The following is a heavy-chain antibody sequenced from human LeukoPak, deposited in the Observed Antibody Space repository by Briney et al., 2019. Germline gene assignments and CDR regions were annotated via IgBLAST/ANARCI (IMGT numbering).Heavy chain of an antibody. CDR3: ARDRPDAFDI. V-gene: IGHV3-33*01. Sequence: GGSLRLSCAASGFSFSSNGMHWVRQAPGKGLEWVAVIWYDGSNKYYADSVKGRFTISRDSSKNTLYLQMNSLRADDTAVYYCARDRPDAFDIWGQGTMVTVSS. J-gene: IGHJ3*02. CDR1: GFSFSSNG. CDR2: IWYDGSNK. D-gene: IGHD6-6*01.